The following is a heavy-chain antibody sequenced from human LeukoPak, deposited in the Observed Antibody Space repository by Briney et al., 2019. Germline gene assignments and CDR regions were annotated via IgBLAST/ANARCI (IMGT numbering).Heavy chain of an antibody. V-gene: IGHV1-18*04. CDR1: GYSFTNYG. CDR3: ARTDYDILTGARMDV. CDR2: ISAYNANT. J-gene: IGHJ6*04. Sequence: ASVNVSCKASGYSFTNYGITWVRQAPGQGLEGMGLISAYNANTNYAQKFQGRVSMTTDTSTSTVYMELRSLRSDDTAIYYCARTDYDILTGARMDVWGKGTTVTVSS. D-gene: IGHD3-9*01.